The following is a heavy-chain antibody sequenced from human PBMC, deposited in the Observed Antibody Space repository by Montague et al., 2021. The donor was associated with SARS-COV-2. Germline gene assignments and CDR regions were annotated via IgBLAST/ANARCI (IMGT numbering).Heavy chain of an antibody. Sequence: SRRLSLSASGFTFSSYGMNWVRQAPGKGLEWVSAISTTGANTYYAGSVKGRFTISRDNSKNTLYLQLNSLRDEDTAVYYCAKEGVVVGADGFDYWGQGTMVIASS. CDR3: AKEGVVVGADGFDY. CDR2: ISTTGANT. CDR1: GFTFSSYG. V-gene: IGHV3-23*01. D-gene: IGHD3-22*01. J-gene: IGHJ3*01.